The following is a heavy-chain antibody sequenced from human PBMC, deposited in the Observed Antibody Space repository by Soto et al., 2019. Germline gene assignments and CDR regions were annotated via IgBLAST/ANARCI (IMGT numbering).Heavy chain of an antibody. Sequence: QSQTLSLTCAVYGGSFSGYYWSWIRQPPGKGLEWIGEINHSGSTNYNPSLKSRVTISVDTSKNQFSLKLSSVTAADTAVYYCARGPLVYAYYYYMDVWGKGTTVTVSS. CDR1: GGSFSGYY. J-gene: IGHJ6*03. CDR3: ARGPLVYAYYYYMDV. D-gene: IGHD2-8*01. V-gene: IGHV4-34*01. CDR2: INHSGST.